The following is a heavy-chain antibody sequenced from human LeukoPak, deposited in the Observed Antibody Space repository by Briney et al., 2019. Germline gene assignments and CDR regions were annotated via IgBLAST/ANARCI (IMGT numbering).Heavy chain of an antibody. D-gene: IGHD4-17*01. V-gene: IGHV5-51*01. J-gene: IGHJ4*02. CDR2: IYPGDSDT. CDR1: GYAFITYL. CDR3: VTPPNDAGDYNY. Sequence: GESLKISCKASGYAFITYLIGWVRQKPGKGLEWMGIIYPGDSDTKYSPSFQGQVTVSADRSINTAYLQWSSLRASDTAMYYCVTPPNDAGDYNYWGQGTLVIVSS.